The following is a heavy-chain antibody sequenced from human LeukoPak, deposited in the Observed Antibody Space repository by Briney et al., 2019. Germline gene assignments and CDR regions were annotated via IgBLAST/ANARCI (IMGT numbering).Heavy chain of an antibody. CDR2: IYYSGST. D-gene: IGHD6-19*01. J-gene: IGHJ4*02. Sequence: PSETLFLTCTVSGGSISSYYWSWIRQPPGKGLEWIGYIYYSGSTNYNPSLKGRVTISVDTSKNQFSLKLSSVTAADTAVYYCARGIAVGFDYWGQGTLVTVSS. CDR1: GGSISSYY. CDR3: ARGIAVGFDY. V-gene: IGHV4-59*01.